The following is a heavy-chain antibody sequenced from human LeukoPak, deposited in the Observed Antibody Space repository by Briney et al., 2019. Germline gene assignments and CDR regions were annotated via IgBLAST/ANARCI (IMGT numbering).Heavy chain of an antibody. CDR3: ARDLSGRYEFDY. J-gene: IGHJ4*02. Sequence: ASVKVSCKASGYTFTDYYTHWARQAPGQGLEWMGWINPNSGGTNYAQKFQGRVTMTRDTSISTAYMELSRLRSDDTAVYYCARDLSGRYEFDYWGQGTLVTVSS. V-gene: IGHV1-2*02. CDR1: GYTFTDYY. CDR2: INPNSGGT. D-gene: IGHD1-26*01.